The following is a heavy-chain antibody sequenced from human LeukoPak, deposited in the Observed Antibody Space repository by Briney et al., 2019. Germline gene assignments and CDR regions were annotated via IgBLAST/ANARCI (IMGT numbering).Heavy chain of an antibody. CDR3: ARTITFGGVIAHFDY. D-gene: IGHD3-16*02. CDR1: GGSISSYY. CDR2: IYTSGST. Sequence: PSETLSLTCTLSGGSISSYYWSWIRHPAWKGLEWIGRIYTSGSTNYNPSLKRRGTRSVDTSKNQFSLKLSSVTAADTAVYYCARTITFGGVIAHFDYWGQGTLVTVSS. J-gene: IGHJ4*02. V-gene: IGHV4-4*07.